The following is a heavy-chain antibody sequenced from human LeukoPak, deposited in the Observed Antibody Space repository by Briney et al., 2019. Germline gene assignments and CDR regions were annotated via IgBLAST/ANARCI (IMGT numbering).Heavy chain of an antibody. CDR2: INPNSGGT. V-gene: IGHV1-2*02. J-gene: IGHJ4*02. CDR1: GYTFTGYY. Sequence: GASVKDSCKASGYTFTGYYMHWVRQAPGQGLEWMGWINPNSGGTNYAQKFQGRVTMTRDTSISTAYMELSRLRSDDTAVYYCARDGAYGSGSYFRGVFDYWGQGTLVTVSS. CDR3: ARDGAYGSGSYFRGVFDY. D-gene: IGHD3-10*01.